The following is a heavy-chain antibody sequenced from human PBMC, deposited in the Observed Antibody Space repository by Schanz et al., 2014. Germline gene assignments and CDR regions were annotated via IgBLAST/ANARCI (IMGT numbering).Heavy chain of an antibody. CDR3: ARAAGPVDY. V-gene: IGHV4-39*01. D-gene: IGHD6-13*01. CDR1: GGSITSNSYY. CDR2: VFYSGTT. Sequence: QLQLQESGPGLVKPSETLSLTCSVSGGSITSNSYYWGWIRQSPGKGLEWIGYVFYSGTTYYNPSLEGRVPISVDPSENRSSRRPPPATAADTAVYYCARAAGPVDYWGQGTLVTVSS. J-gene: IGHJ4*02.